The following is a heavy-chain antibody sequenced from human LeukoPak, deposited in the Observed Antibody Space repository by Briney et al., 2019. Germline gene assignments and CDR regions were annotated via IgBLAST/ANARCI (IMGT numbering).Heavy chain of an antibody. CDR2: IYTSGST. V-gene: IGHV4-4*07. CDR3: ARMGGGSYTTDYYYYMDV. CDR1: GGSISSYY. Sequence: PSETLSLTCTVSGGSISSYYWSWIRQPAGKGLEWIGRIYTSGSTNYNPSLKSRVTMSVDTSKNQFSLKLSSVTAADTAVYYCARMGGGSYTTDYYYYMDVWGKGTTVTVSS. J-gene: IGHJ6*03. D-gene: IGHD2-15*01.